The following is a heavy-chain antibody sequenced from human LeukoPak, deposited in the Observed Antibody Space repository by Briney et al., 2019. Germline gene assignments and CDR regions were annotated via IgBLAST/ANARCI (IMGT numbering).Heavy chain of an antibody. Sequence: SETLSLTCTVSGGSISSGSYYWSWIRQPAGTGLEWIGRIYTSGSTNYNPSLKSRVTISVDTSKNQFSLKLSSVTAADMGVYYCARDKYYDSSDYMDVWGKGTTVTVSS. D-gene: IGHD3-22*01. CDR2: IYTSGST. CDR3: ARDKYYDSSDYMDV. V-gene: IGHV4-61*02. CDR1: GGSISSGSYY. J-gene: IGHJ6*03.